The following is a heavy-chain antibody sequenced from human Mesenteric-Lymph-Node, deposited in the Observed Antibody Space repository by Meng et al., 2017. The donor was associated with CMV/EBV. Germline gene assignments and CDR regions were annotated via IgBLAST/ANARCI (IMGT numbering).Heavy chain of an antibody. Sequence: SVKVSCKASGYTFTSYGINWVRQAPGQGLEWMGAVIPIVNIANYAQKWQGRVTITADKSTSTVYMELSSLTSEDTAMYYCARDLSGSLVTAIDFDYWGQGTQVTVSS. D-gene: IGHD2-21*02. V-gene: IGHV1-69*10. CDR1: GYTFTSYG. CDR3: ARDLSGSLVTAIDFDY. J-gene: IGHJ4*02. CDR2: VIPIVNIA.